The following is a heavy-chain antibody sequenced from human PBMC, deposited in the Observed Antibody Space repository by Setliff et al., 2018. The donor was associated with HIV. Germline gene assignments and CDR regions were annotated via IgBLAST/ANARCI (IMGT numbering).Heavy chain of an antibody. D-gene: IGHD3-16*01. V-gene: IGHV1-18*01. CDR2: ISGYNANT. CDR3: ARDLRSWSSYHNGMSV. J-gene: IGHJ6*02. CDR1: GYTFTYYG. Sequence: GASVKVSCKASGYTFTYYGISWVRQAPGQGLEWMGWISGYNANTNYAQKFQGRVTLTTDISTTTGCMELRSLRSDDTAVYFCARDLRSWSSYHNGMSVWGQGTTVTVSS.